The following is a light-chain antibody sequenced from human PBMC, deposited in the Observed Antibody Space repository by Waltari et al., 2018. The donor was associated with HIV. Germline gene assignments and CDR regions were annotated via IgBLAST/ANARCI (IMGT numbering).Light chain of an antibody. CDR1: QSLSGTS. CDR2: DAS. Sequence: EIVLTQSPGTIYASPGERATLSCRASQSLSGTSLAWYQQRPDQAPRLLLSDASTRASDIPDRFSGSGSATDFTLTISGLEPEDFATYYCQQYVMSPLTFGGGTRVQV. J-gene: IGKJ4*01. V-gene: IGKV3-20*01. CDR3: QQYVMSPLT.